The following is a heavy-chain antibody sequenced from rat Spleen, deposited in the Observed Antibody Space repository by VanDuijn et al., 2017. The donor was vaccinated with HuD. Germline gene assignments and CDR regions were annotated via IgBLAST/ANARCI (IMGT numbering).Heavy chain of an antibody. CDR2: ISHPGGNT. J-gene: IGHJ3*01. V-gene: IGHV5-25*01. D-gene: IGHD1-9*01. Sequence: EVQLVESGGGLVQPGRSIKLSCSASGFTFSNYYMAWVRLGPTEGLEWVASISHPGGNTYYRDSVKGRFTISRDNAKSTLYLQMDSLRSEDTATYYCARHPTYYGFDGDYFACWGQGTLVTVSS. CDR3: ARHPTYYGFDGDYFAC. CDR1: GFTFSNYY.